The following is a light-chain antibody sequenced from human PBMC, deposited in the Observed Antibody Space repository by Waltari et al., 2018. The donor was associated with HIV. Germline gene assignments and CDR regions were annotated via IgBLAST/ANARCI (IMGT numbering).Light chain of an antibody. CDR1: QSVKSN. CDR2: GAS. Sequence: EIVMTQSPATLSVSPGERVTLSCRASQSVKSNLAWYQQKPGQAPRLLIYGASTRATGIPARFSGSGSGTEFTLTISSLQSEDFAVYLCQQYNNWPPGVTFGGGTKVEIK. J-gene: IGKJ4*01. V-gene: IGKV3-15*01. CDR3: QQYNNWPPGVT.